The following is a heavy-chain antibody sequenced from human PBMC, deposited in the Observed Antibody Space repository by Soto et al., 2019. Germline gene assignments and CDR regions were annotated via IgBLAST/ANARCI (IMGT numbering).Heavy chain of an antibody. CDR1: GFTFDDYA. D-gene: IGHD3-10*01. J-gene: IGHJ4*02. CDR3: ANIPLYGSGFDC. CDR2: ISWNGASI. Sequence: EVQLVESGGGLVQPGRSLRLSCAASGFTFDDYAIHWVRQAPGRGLEWVAGISWNGASIGYADSVKGRFTISRDNAKNSLHLQMNSLRREDTALYYCANIPLYGSGFDCWGQGTLVTVSS. V-gene: IGHV3-9*01.